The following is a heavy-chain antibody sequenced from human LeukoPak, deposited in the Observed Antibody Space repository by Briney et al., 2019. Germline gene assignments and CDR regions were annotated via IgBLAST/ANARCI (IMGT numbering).Heavy chain of an antibody. D-gene: IGHD5-18*01. J-gene: IGHJ4*02. V-gene: IGHV3-48*03. Sequence: PGGSLRLSCAASGFTSSTYEMNWVGQAPGKGLEWVSYISSSGSTIYYADSVKGRFTISRHNAKNSLYLQMNSLRAEDTAIYYCARGYTYGLDFWGQGTLVTVSS. CDR2: ISSSGSTI. CDR3: ARGYTYGLDF. CDR1: GFTSSTYE.